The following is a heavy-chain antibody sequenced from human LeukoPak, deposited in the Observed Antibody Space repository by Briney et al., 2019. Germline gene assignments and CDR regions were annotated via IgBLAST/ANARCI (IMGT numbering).Heavy chain of an antibody. Sequence: ASVKVSCKASGGTFSSYAISWVRQAPGQGLEWMGGIIPIFGTANYAQKFQGRVTITADESTSTAYMELSSLRSEDTAVYYCATGSPYSSGWWGVDYWGQGTLVTVSS. CDR2: IIPIFGTA. CDR1: GGTFSSYA. CDR3: ATGSPYSSGWWGVDY. J-gene: IGHJ4*02. V-gene: IGHV1-69*01. D-gene: IGHD6-19*01.